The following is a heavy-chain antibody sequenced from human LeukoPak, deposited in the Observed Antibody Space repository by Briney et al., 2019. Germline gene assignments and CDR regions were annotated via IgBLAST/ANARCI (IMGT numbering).Heavy chain of an antibody. CDR2: INPSGGST. CDR3: ARRGLHRWFDP. D-gene: IGHD4-17*01. CDR1: GYTFTGYY. Sequence: ASVKVSCKASGYTFTGYYMHWVRQAPGQGLEWMGIINPSGGSTSYAQKFQGRVTMTRDMSTSTVYMELSSLRSEDTAVYYCARRGLHRWFDPWGQGTLVTVSS. V-gene: IGHV1-46*01. J-gene: IGHJ5*02.